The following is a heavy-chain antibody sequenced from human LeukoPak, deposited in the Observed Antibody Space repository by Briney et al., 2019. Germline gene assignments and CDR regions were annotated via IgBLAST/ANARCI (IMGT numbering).Heavy chain of an antibody. D-gene: IGHD4-17*01. CDR1: GFTFSSYA. J-gene: IGHJ4*02. CDR2: IGSGT. CDR3: AKDTSSVTTFPLDY. V-gene: IGHV3-23*01. Sequence: GGSLRLSCGASGFTFSSYAMSWVRQAPGKGLEWVSAIGSGTYYADSVKGRLTISRDNSKNTLYLQMNSLRAEDTAVYYCAKDTSSVTTFPLDYWGQGTLVTVSS.